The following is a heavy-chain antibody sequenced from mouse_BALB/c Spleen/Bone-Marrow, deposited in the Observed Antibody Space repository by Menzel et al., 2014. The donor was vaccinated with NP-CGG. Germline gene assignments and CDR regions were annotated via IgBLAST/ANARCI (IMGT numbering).Heavy chain of an antibody. CDR3: ARQGYYGSSDY. CDR2: INPGSSTV. D-gene: IGHD1-1*01. V-gene: IGHV4-1*02. J-gene: IGHJ2*01. Sequence: VQLKEPGGGLVQPGGSLKLSCAASGFDFSRYWMSWVRQAPGKGLEWIGEINPGSSTVNYTPSLKDKFIISRDNAKNTPYLQMSKVRSEDTALYYCARQGYYGSSDYWGQGTTLTVSS. CDR1: GFDFSRYW.